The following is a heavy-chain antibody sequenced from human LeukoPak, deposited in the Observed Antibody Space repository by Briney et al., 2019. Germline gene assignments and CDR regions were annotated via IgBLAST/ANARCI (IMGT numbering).Heavy chain of an antibody. D-gene: IGHD5-12*01. J-gene: IGHJ4*02. CDR2: ISAYNGNT. V-gene: IGHV1-18*01. CDR3: ARAWLRLNPYFDY. CDR1: GYTFTSYG. Sequence: ASVTVSCKASGYTFTSYGISWVRQAPGQGLEWMGWISAYNGNTNYAQKLQGRVTMTTDTSTSTAYMELSRLRSDDTAVYYCARAWLRLNPYFDYWGQGTLVTVSS.